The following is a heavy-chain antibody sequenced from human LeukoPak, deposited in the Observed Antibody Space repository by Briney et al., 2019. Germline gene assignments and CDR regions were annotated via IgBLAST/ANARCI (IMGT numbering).Heavy chain of an antibody. Sequence: ASVKVSCKASAYTFTGYYMHWVRQAPGQGLEWMGWINANSGDTKYAQKFQGRVTMTRDTSISTAYMELNRLRSDDTAVYYCARDLGNTIFGVVTVTYFDYWGQGTLVTVSS. D-gene: IGHD3-3*01. CDR3: ARDLGNTIFGVVTVTYFDY. J-gene: IGHJ4*02. CDR1: AYTFTGYY. CDR2: INANSGDT. V-gene: IGHV1-2*02.